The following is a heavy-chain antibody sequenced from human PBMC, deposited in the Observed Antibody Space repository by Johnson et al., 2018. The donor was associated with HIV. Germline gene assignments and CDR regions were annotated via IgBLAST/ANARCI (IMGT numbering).Heavy chain of an antibody. CDR3: ASGQNAFDI. J-gene: IGHJ3*02. CDR2: ISYDGSNK. CDR1: GFTFSSYA. Sequence: QVQLVESGGGVVKPGRSLRLSCAASGFTFSSYAMHWVRQAPGKGLEWVAVISYDGSNKYYADSVKGRFTISRDNSKNTLYLQMNSLRAEDTAVYYCASGQNAFDIWGQGTMVTVSS. V-gene: IGHV3-30-3*01.